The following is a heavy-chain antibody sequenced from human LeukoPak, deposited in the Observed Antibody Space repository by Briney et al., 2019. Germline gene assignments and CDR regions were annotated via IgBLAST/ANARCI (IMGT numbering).Heavy chain of an antibody. D-gene: IGHD4-17*01. V-gene: IGHV3-23*01. Sequence: GGSLRLSCAASGFTFSSYAMSWVRQAPGKGLEWVSALRGSGGSTYYADSVKGRFTISRDNSKNTLYLQMNSLKIEDTAVYYCTRALQSSDYYLYNWGQGVLVTVSS. CDR1: GFTFSSYA. CDR3: TRALQSSDYYLYN. CDR2: LRGSGGST. J-gene: IGHJ4*02.